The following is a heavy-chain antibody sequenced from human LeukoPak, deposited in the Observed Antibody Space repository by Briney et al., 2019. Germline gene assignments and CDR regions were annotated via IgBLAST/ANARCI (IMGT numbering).Heavy chain of an antibody. D-gene: IGHD6-19*01. CDR2: ISSSSSYI. CDR3: ARESGSQWLVQFDY. CDR1: GFTFSSYN. J-gene: IGHJ4*02. Sequence: GGSLRLSCAASGFTFSSYNRNWVRQAPGKGLEWVSSISSSSSYIYYADSVKGRFTISRDNAKNSLYLQMDSLRAEDTAVYYCARESGSQWLVQFDYWGQGTLVTVSS. V-gene: IGHV3-21*01.